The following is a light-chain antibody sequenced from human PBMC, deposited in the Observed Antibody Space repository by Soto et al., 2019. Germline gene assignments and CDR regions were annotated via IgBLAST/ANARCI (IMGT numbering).Light chain of an antibody. Sequence: EIVMTQSPATLSVSPGERATLSCSASQSVSSNLAWYQQKPGQAPRLLIYGASTRATGIPARCSGSRSGTEFTLTISSLQSEDFAVYYCQQYNNWPYTFGQGTKLEIK. J-gene: IGKJ2*01. CDR1: QSVSSN. CDR3: QQYNNWPYT. CDR2: GAS. V-gene: IGKV3-15*01.